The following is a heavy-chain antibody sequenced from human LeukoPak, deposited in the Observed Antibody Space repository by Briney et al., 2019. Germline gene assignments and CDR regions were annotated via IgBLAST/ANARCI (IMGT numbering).Heavy chain of an antibody. V-gene: IGHV1-2*02. CDR3: ARVPVIAVAGTSAFDI. Sequence: ASVKVSCKASGYTFTGYYMHWVRQAPGQGLEWMGWINPNSGGTNYAQKFQGRVTVTRDTSISTAYMELSRLRSDDTAVYYCARVPVIAVAGTSAFDIWGQGTMVTVSS. D-gene: IGHD6-19*01. CDR2: INPNSGGT. J-gene: IGHJ3*02. CDR1: GYTFTGYY.